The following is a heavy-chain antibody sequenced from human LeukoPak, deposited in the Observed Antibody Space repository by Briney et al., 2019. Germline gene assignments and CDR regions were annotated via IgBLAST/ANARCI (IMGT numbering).Heavy chain of an antibody. CDR3: ARDAVGARAFDV. CDR2: GSTFNGHR. CDR1: GYTFTYYG. V-gene: IGHV1-18*01. J-gene: IGHJ3*01. D-gene: IGHD1-26*01. Sequence: GASVKVSCKASGYTFTYYGIHWVRQAPGQGLEWMSWGSTFNGHRLYGQRFQGRVTMTTGPSTTTVYMELTRLTSDDTALYYCARDAVGARAFDVWGQGTMVTVSS.